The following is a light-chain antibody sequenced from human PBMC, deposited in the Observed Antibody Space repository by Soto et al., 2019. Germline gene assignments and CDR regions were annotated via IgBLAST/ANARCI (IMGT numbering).Light chain of an antibody. Sequence: EIVLTQSPSTLSLSPGERATLSCRASQSVSSYLAWYQQKPGQAPRLLIYDVSNRATGIPARFSGSGSGTDLTLTISGLEPEDFGVYYRQQRSSWAVTVGGGTKVEVK. CDR1: QSVSSY. CDR2: DVS. V-gene: IGKV3-11*01. CDR3: QQRSSWAVT. J-gene: IGKJ4*01.